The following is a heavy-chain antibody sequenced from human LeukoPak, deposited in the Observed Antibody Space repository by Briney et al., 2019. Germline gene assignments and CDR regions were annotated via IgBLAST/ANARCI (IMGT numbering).Heavy chain of an antibody. Sequence: GSLRLSCAASGFTFEDYDMSWVRQAPGKGLEWVSDINWNGGSTGYADSVKGRFTISRDNAKNSLYLQMNSLRAEDTALYYCAGGGGWYWGQGTLVTVSS. V-gene: IGHV3-20*04. CDR1: GFTFEDYD. CDR3: AGGGGWY. CDR2: INWNGGST. J-gene: IGHJ4*02. D-gene: IGHD2-15*01.